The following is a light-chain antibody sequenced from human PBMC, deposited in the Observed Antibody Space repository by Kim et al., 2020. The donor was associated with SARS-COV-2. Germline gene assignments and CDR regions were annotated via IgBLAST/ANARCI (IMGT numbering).Light chain of an antibody. CDR3: AGWDDSLNGYV. V-gene: IGLV1-44*01. J-gene: IGLJ1*01. Sequence: QSVLTQAPSASGTPGQRVTISCSGSNSNIGRNTVNWYQQFPGAAPKLLIYSGNERPSGVPDRFSGSKSGTSASLAITGLQSEDEADYYCAGWDDSLNGYVFGPGTKVTVL. CDR2: SGN. CDR1: NSNIGRNT.